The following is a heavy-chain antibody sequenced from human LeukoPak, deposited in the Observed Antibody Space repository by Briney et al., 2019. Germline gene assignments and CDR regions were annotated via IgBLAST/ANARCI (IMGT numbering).Heavy chain of an antibody. CDR3: MRREEEDGYNAKPFDF. D-gene: IGHD5-24*01. CDR2: IYYSGNT. Sequence: PSETLSLTCTVSGGSISNSNYYWGWVRQPPGKGLEWIGTIYYSGNTYYTPSLKSRVTISVDTSKNQFSLRLSSVTAADTAVYFCMRREEEDGYNAKPFDFWGQGTLVTVSS. CDR1: GGSISNSNYY. J-gene: IGHJ4*02. V-gene: IGHV4-39*01.